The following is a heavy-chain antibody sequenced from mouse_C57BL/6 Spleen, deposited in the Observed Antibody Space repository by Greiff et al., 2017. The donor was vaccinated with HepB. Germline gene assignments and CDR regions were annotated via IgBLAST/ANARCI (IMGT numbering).Heavy chain of an antibody. CDR2: IYPGGGYT. Sequence: VKLMESGAELVRPGTSVKMSCKASGYTFTNYWIGWAKQRPGHGLEWIGDIYPGGGYTNYNEKFKGKATLTADKSSSTAYMQFSSLTSEDSAIYYCAREGLLRSWYFDVWGTGTTVTVSS. D-gene: IGHD1-1*01. V-gene: IGHV1-63*01. CDR3: AREGLLRSWYFDV. J-gene: IGHJ1*03. CDR1: GYTFTNYW.